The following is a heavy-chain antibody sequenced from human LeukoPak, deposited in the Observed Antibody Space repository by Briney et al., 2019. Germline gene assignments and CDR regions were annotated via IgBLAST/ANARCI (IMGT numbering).Heavy chain of an antibody. CDR2: ISSAGDT. Sequence: GGSLRLSCAASGFVFSSYDMHWVRQGTGKGLEWVSAISSAGDTYYPASVKGRFTISRENAKKSLYLQMNSLRAGDTAVYYCAREMYGGNSGAFDIWGQGTMVTVSS. CDR3: AREMYGGNSGAFDI. V-gene: IGHV3-13*04. D-gene: IGHD4-23*01. J-gene: IGHJ3*02. CDR1: GFVFSSYD.